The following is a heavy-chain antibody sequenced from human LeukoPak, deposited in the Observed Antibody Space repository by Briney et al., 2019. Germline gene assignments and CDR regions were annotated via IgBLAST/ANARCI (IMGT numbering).Heavy chain of an antibody. Sequence: PGGSLRLSCAASGFTFSNAWMSWVRQAPGKGLEWVGRIKSKTDGGTTDYAAPVKGRFTISRDDSKNTLYPQMNSLKTEDTAVYYCTTVSVVVPAAPPSWGQGTLVTVSS. CDR2: IKSKTDGGTT. CDR1: GFTFSNAW. D-gene: IGHD2-2*01. CDR3: TTVSVVVPAAPPS. J-gene: IGHJ4*02. V-gene: IGHV3-15*01.